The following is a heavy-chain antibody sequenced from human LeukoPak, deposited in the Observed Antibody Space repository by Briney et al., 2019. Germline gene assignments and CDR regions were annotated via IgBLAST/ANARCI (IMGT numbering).Heavy chain of an antibody. V-gene: IGHV1-18*01. CDR1: GYTFTSYG. CDR2: ISAYNGNT. CDR3: ARDRGDFWSGYYPLGAFDI. D-gene: IGHD3-3*01. J-gene: IGHJ3*02. Sequence: ASVKVSCKASGYTFTSYGISWVRQAPGQGLEWMGWISAYNGNTNYAQKLQGRVTMTTDTSTSTAYMELRSLRSDDTAVYYCARDRGDFWSGYYPLGAFDIWGQGTMVTVSS.